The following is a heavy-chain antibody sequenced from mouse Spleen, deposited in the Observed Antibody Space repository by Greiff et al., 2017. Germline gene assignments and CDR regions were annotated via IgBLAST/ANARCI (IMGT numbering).Heavy chain of an antibody. Sequence: VMLVESGPELVKPGASVKLSCKASGYTFKSYDINWVKQRPGQGLEWIGWIYPRDGSTKYNEKFKGKATLTVDTSSSTAYMELHSLTSEDSAVYFCARSKPSYFDYWGQGTTLTVSS. V-gene: IGHV1-85*01. CDR3: ARSKPSYFDY. CDR2: IYPRDGST. J-gene: IGHJ2*01. CDR1: GYTFKSYD.